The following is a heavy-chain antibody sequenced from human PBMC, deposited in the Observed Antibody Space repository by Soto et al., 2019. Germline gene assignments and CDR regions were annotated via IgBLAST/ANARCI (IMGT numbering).Heavy chain of an antibody. CDR1: GVSISTSDYY. V-gene: IGHV4-31*03. J-gene: IGHJ4*02. D-gene: IGHD1-26*01. Sequence: SETLSLTCTVTGVSISTSDYYWSWFRHHPGKGLEWIGYIYYSGTTYYYPSLESRLTISLDTSKNEFYLRLSSVTDADTAVYYCASTSYNLNSGPLDHWGQGTLVT. CDR2: IYYSGTT. CDR3: ASTSYNLNSGPLDH.